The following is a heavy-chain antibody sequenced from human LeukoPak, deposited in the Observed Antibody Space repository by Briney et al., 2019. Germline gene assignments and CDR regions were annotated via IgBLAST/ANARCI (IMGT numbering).Heavy chain of an antibody. D-gene: IGHD6-19*01. CDR2: ISAYNGNT. CDR3: ARARSGWYYFDY. CDR1: GYTFTSYG. J-gene: IGHJ4*02. V-gene: IGHV1-18*01. Sequence: ASVTVSCKASGYTFTSYGISWVRQAPGQGLEWMGWISAYNGNTNYAQKLQGRVTMTTDTSTSTAYMELRSLRSDDTAVYYCARARSGWYYFDYWGQGTLVTVSS.